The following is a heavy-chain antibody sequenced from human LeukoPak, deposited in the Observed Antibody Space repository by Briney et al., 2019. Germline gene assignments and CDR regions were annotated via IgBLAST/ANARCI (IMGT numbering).Heavy chain of an antibody. Sequence: TGGSLRLSSAASGFTFSSYAMSWVRQAPGKGLEWVSAISGSGGSTYYADSVKGRFTISRDNSKNTLYLQMNSLGAEDTAVYYCAKDPTSLIPRDGDAFDIWGQGTMVTVSS. CDR3: AKDPTSLIPRDGDAFDI. CDR1: GFTFSSYA. V-gene: IGHV3-23*01. D-gene: IGHD2-2*02. CDR2: ISGSGGST. J-gene: IGHJ3*02.